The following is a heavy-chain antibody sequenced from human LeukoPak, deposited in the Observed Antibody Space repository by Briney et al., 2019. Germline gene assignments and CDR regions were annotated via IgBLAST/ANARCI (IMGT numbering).Heavy chain of an antibody. Sequence: ASVKVSCKASGYTFTGYYMHWVRQAPGQGLEWMGWINPNSGGTNYAQKFQGWVTMTRDTSISTAYMELNRLRSDDTAVYYCARSSRDGYNVAFDIWGQGTMVTVSS. D-gene: IGHD5-24*01. CDR2: INPNSGGT. J-gene: IGHJ3*02. CDR3: ARSSRDGYNVAFDI. CDR1: GYTFTGYY. V-gene: IGHV1-2*04.